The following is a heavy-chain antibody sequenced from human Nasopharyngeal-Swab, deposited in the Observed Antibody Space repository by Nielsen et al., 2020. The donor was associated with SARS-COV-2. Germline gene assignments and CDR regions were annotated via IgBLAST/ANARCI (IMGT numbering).Heavy chain of an antibody. D-gene: IGHD3-9*01. Sequence: GESLKIYCAASGFTFSRYAMHWVRQAPGKGLEWVAVISDDGNNKYYADSVKGRFTISRDNSKNTLYLHMASLRAEDTAVYFCARDWRDDYDVLTGYYNLGDHWGQGTLVTVSS. J-gene: IGHJ4*02. CDR3: ARDWRDDYDVLTGYYNLGDH. CDR1: GFTFSRYA. V-gene: IGHV3-30-3*01. CDR2: ISDDGNNK.